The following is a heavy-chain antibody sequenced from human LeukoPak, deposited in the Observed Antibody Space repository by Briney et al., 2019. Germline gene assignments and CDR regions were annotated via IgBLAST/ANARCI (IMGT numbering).Heavy chain of an antibody. D-gene: IGHD2-2*01. CDR2: IIPIFGTA. CDR3: ARASTDIVVVPAQRNDAFDI. CDR1: GGTFSSYA. Sequence: ASVKVSCTASGGTFSSYAISWVRQAPGQGLEWMGGIIPIFGTANYAQKFQGRVTITADESTSTAYMELSSLRSEDTAVYYCARASTDIVVVPAQRNDAFDIWGQGTMVTVSS. J-gene: IGHJ3*02. V-gene: IGHV1-69*13.